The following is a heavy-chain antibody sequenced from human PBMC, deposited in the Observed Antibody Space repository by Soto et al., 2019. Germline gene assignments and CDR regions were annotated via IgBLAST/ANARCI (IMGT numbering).Heavy chain of an antibody. CDR1: GFTFINYA. CDR2: ISGSDGST. J-gene: IGHJ4*02. V-gene: IGHV3-23*01. Sequence: PGGSLRLSCAASGFTFINYAMSWVRQAPGKGLEWVSTISGSDGSTFYADSVKGRFTISRDSSKSTLSLQMNSLRAEDTALYYCETPLSIAARSFDYWGRGAQVTVSS. D-gene: IGHD6-6*01. CDR3: ETPLSIAARSFDY.